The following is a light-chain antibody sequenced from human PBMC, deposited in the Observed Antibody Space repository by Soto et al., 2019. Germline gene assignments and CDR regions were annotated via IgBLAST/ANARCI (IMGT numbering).Light chain of an antibody. Sequence: DIQMTQSPSSLSASVGDRVTITSRASQSISSYVNWYQQKPGKAPKLLIYAASTLQSGVPSRFSGSGSGTDFTLTISSLQPEDFATYYCQQSYSTPYTFGQGTKLEIK. V-gene: IGKV1-39*01. CDR2: AAS. CDR1: QSISSY. CDR3: QQSYSTPYT. J-gene: IGKJ2*01.